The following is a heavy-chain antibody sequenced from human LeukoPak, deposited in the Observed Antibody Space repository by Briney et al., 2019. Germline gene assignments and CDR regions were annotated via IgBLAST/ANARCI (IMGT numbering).Heavy chain of an antibody. V-gene: IGHV3-7*01. CDR2: INQDGSEK. D-gene: IGHD1-26*01. CDR1: GFTFRSYW. CDR3: ANAYSGSSDY. Sequence: GGSLRLSCAASGFTFRSYWMSWVRQAPGKGLEWVANINQDGSEKYYVESVKGRFTISRDNAENSLYLQMNSLRVEDTAVYYCANAYSGSSDYWGQGTLVTVSS. J-gene: IGHJ4*02.